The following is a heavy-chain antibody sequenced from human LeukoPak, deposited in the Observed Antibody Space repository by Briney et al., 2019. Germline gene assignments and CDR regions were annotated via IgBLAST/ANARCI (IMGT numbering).Heavy chain of an antibody. CDR3: ARLGIYDFWSGYYHDAFGI. D-gene: IGHD3-3*01. V-gene: IGHV4-4*07. J-gene: IGHJ3*02. CDR2: IYTSGST. Sequence: PSETLSLTCTVSGGSISSYYWSWIRQPAGKGLEWIGRIYTSGSTNYNPSLKSRVTISVDTSKNQFSLKLSSVTAADTAAYYCARLGIYDFWSGYYHDAFGIWGQGTMVTVSS. CDR1: GGSISSYY.